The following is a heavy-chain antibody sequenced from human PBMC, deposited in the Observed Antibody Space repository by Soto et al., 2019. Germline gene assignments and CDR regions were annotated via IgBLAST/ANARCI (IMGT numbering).Heavy chain of an antibody. D-gene: IGHD3-10*01. J-gene: IGHJ6*02. CDR1: GGSFSGYY. CDR3: ASLWFGDSCALDV. Sequence: SETLSLTCAVYGGSFSGYYWSWIRQPPGKGLEWIGEINHSGSTNYNPSLKSRVTISVDTSKNQFSLKLSSVTAADTAVYYCASLWFGDSCALDVWGQGTTVTVPS. CDR2: INHSGST. V-gene: IGHV4-34*01.